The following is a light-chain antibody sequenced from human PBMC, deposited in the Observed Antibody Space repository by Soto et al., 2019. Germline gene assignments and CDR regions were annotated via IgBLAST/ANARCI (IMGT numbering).Light chain of an antibody. CDR1: ASDVAGYNY. CDR2: DVN. Sequence: QSALTQPRSVSGSPGQSVAISCSGTASDVAGYNYVTWYQQYPGKAPKLMIYDVNKRPSGVPDRFSGSKSGNTASLIISGLQAEDGADYYCCSFAGSYYVFXTGTKVTVL. V-gene: IGLV2-11*01. CDR3: CSFAGSYYV. J-gene: IGLJ1*01.